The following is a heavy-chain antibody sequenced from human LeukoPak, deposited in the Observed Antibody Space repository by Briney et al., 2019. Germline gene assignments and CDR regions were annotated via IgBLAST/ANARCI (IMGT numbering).Heavy chain of an antibody. Sequence: SETLSLTCTVSGGSISSYYWSWIRQPPGKGLEWIGYIYSSGRTNYNPSLKSRVTISVDTSNNEFSLRLSSVTAADTAVYFCARGPPTDYYDSSGFYYVFDYWGQGTLVTVPS. V-gene: IGHV4-59*12. CDR1: GGSISSYY. CDR2: IYSSGRT. CDR3: ARGPPTDYYDSSGFYYVFDY. J-gene: IGHJ4*02. D-gene: IGHD3-22*01.